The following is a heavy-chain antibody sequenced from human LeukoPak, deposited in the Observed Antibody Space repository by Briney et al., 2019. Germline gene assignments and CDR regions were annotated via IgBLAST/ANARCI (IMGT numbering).Heavy chain of an antibody. Sequence: ASVKVSCKASGYTFTGYYMHWVRQAPGQGLEWMGWISAYNGNTNYAQKLQGRVTMTTDTSTSTAYMELRSLRSDDTAVYYCATQNSGSYLDAFDIWGQGTMVTVSS. CDR3: ATQNSGSYLDAFDI. CDR1: GYTFTGYY. D-gene: IGHD1-26*01. V-gene: IGHV1-18*04. J-gene: IGHJ3*02. CDR2: ISAYNGNT.